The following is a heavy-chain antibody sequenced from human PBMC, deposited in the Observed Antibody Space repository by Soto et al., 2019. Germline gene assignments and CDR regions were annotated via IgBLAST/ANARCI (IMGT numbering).Heavy chain of an antibody. D-gene: IGHD2-15*01. CDR3: ARTPRAQMIVLEAATRFDY. CDR2: ISPYNGDT. Sequence: QVQLVQSGAEVKRPGASLKVSCKASGYTFTSYGFNWVRQAPGQGLEWMGWISPYNGDTNYAQKCQGRVTLTTDTSTSTAYMELRSLTSDDTAVYYCARTPRAQMIVLEAATRFDYWGQGTLVTVSS. CDR1: GYTFTSYG. V-gene: IGHV1-18*04. J-gene: IGHJ4*02.